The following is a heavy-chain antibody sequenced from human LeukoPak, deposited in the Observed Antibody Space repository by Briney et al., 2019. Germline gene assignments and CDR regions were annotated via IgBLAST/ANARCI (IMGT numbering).Heavy chain of an antibody. CDR2: ISGGGDRT. CDR3: AKGHSAYETGFYS. Sequence: PGGSLRLSCAASGITFSTFAMSWVRQAPGRGLECVSVISGGGDRTYYAETVRGRFTISRDNSKNTLYLQMSSLRADDTAIYYCAKGHSAYETGFYSWGHGALVTVSS. J-gene: IGHJ1*01. V-gene: IGHV3-23*01. CDR1: GITFSTFA. D-gene: IGHD5-12*01.